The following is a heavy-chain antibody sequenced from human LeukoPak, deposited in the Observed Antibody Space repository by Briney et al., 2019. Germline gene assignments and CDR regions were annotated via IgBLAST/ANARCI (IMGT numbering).Heavy chain of an antibody. V-gene: IGHV4-61*10. CDR3: ARVDSSRWYATFDS. J-gene: IGHJ4*02. Sequence: NPSETLSLTCTVSGGSISSGSYYWSWIRQPAGKGLEWIGRIYSSGSTKYNPSLKSRVTISLDTSKSQFSLKLISVTAADTAMYYCARVDSSRWYATFDSWGQGTLVTVSS. CDR2: IYSSGST. D-gene: IGHD6-13*01. CDR1: GGSISSGSYY.